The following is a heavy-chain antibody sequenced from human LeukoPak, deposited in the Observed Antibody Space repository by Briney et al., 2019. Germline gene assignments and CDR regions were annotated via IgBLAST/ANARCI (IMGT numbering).Heavy chain of an antibody. CDR1: GFTFSNYW. CDR2: IKQDGSVK. J-gene: IGHJ4*02. D-gene: IGHD5-24*01. Sequence: GGSLRLSCAASGFTFSNYWMSWVRQAPGKGLEWVANIKQDGSVKYHVDAVKGRFTISRDNAKNSLYLQMNSLRAEDTAVYYCAKDGDGYTIFPYDYWGQGALVTVSS. V-gene: IGHV3-7*01. CDR3: AKDGDGYTIFPYDY.